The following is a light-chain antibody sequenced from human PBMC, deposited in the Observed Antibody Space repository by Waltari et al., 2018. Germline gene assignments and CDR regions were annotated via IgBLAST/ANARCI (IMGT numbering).Light chain of an antibody. Sequence: QSALTQPASVSGSPGQSITISCTGTSSDVGGYNYVSWYHQHPGKAPKLMIYDVTNRPSGVSNRFSGSKSGNTASLTISGLQAEDEADYYCSSYTSSSAHYVFGSATKVTVL. CDR3: SSYTSSSAHYV. J-gene: IGLJ1*01. V-gene: IGLV2-14*03. CDR1: SSDVGGYNY. CDR2: DVT.